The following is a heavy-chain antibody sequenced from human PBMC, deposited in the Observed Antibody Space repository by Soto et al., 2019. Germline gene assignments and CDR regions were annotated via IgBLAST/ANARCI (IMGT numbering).Heavy chain of an antibody. Sequence: SETLSLTCTVSGGSISSYYWSWIRQPPGKGLEWIGYIYNSGSTNYNPSLKTRLTISIDTSKNQCSLRLSSVTAADTAVYFCATESGSTYGYFDHWGQGTQVTVSS. D-gene: IGHD5-18*01. V-gene: IGHV4-59*01. CDR3: ATESGSTYGYFDH. J-gene: IGHJ4*02. CDR2: IYNSGST. CDR1: GGSISSYY.